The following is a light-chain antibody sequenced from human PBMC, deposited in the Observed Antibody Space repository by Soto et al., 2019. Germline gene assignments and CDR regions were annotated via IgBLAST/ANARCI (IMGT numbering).Light chain of an antibody. V-gene: IGKV3-20*01. CDR3: KQYSSSPPIT. J-gene: IGKJ5*01. CDR2: GAS. CDR1: ESVIKY. Sequence: EIVLTQSPGTLSLSPGVRATISCRASESVIKYLAWYQQKPGQAPRLLIHGASSRATGIPDRFSGSGSGTEFTLTINRLEPEDFAVYYCKQYSSSPPITFGQGTRREIK.